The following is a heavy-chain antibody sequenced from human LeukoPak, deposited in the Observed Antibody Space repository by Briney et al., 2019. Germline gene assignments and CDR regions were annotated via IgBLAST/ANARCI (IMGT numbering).Heavy chain of an antibody. J-gene: IGHJ4*02. CDR3: ARGRGGTYPPGIY. Sequence: QAGGSLRLSCAASGFTFSSYAMHWVRQAPGKGLEWVAVMWDDESNKYYADSVKGRFTISRDNSKNILYLQMNNLGAEDTAVYYCARGRGGTYPPGIYWGQGTLVTVSS. CDR2: MWDDESNK. CDR1: GFTFSSYA. V-gene: IGHV3-33*08. D-gene: IGHD1-26*01.